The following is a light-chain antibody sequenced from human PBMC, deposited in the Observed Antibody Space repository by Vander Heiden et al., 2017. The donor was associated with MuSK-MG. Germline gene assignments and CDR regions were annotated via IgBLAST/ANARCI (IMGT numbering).Light chain of an antibody. CDR1: KWGDKY. J-gene: IGLJ1*01. V-gene: IGLV3-1*01. CDR2: QDS. CDR3: QAWDSSTFYV. Sequence: SYELTQPPSVSVSPGQTASITCSGEKWGDKYACWSQEKPGQSPVLGIYQDSKRPSGIPERFSGSNSGNTATLTISGTQAMDEADYYCQAWDSSTFYVFGTGTKVTVL.